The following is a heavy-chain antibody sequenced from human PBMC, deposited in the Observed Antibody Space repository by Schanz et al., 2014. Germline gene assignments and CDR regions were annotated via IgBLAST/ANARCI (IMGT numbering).Heavy chain of an antibody. CDR2: INTGSGDT. Sequence: QVHLVQSGAEVKRPGASVKVSCKASEYSFTSYSMHWVRQAPGQRLEWMGWINTGSGDTKYSQNFQGRVTITRDTSASTAYMELISLRSEDTAVYSCARGIGGYGANNYFDYCGQGTLVTVSS. CDR1: EYSFTSYS. CDR3: ARGIGGYGANNYFDY. V-gene: IGHV1-3*04. J-gene: IGHJ4*02. D-gene: IGHD5-12*01.